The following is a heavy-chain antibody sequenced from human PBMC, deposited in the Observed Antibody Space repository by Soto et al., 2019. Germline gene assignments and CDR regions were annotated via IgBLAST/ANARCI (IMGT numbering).Heavy chain of an antibody. D-gene: IGHD1-1*01. CDR2: IIPIFGTA. CDR1: GGTFSSYA. V-gene: IGHV1-69*13. J-gene: IGHJ4*02. CDR3: ARVLRRTGIRGSFDY. Sequence: SVKVSCKASGGTFSSYAISWVRQAPGQGLEWMGGIIPIFGTANYAQKFQGRVTITADESTSTAYMELSSLRSEDTAVYYCARVLRRTGIRGSFDYWGQGTLVTVSS.